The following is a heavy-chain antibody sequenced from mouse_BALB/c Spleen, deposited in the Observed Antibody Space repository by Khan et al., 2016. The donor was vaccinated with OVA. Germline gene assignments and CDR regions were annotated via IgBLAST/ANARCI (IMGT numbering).Heavy chain of an antibody. J-gene: IGHJ3*01. CDR2: VHYSGST. Sequence: EVPLEESGPALVTPSQRLSLICTVSVYSITSGYNWRWIRQFPGNKLDWMGYVHYSGSTRYHASLKRRIYITRHTSKHQLFLPLNSVTTEDNATYYCACAFPTYGGRGTLATFSA. CDR3: ACAFPTY. CDR1: VYSITSGYN. V-gene: IGHV3-1*02.